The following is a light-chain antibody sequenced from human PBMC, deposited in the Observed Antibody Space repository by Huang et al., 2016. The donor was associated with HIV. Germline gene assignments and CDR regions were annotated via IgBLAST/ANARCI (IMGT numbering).Light chain of an antibody. Sequence: EIVLTQSPGTLSLSPGERATLSCRASQSISSSYLAWYQQKPGQAPRLVIYGASTRATGIPDRFSGSGSGTDFTLTITRLEPEDVAVFYCQQYGSSPITFGQGTRLEIK. CDR1: QSISSSY. V-gene: IGKV3-20*01. CDR3: QQYGSSPIT. CDR2: GAS. J-gene: IGKJ5*01.